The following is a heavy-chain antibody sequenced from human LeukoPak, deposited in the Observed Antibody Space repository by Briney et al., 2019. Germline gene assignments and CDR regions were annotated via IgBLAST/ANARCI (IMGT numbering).Heavy chain of an antibody. CDR3: AGRQTFYDFSFDY. CDR2: IESGSNT. D-gene: IGHD3-3*01. V-gene: IGHV3-53*01. CDR1: GFTVSSHY. Sequence: GGSLTLSCAASGFTVSSHYMSWVRPAGGKGLGWVSDIESGSNTYSADSVKGRFTISRDHSKNTLYLQMNSLRAEDTAVYYCAGRQTFYDFSFDYWGQGTLVTVSS. J-gene: IGHJ4*02.